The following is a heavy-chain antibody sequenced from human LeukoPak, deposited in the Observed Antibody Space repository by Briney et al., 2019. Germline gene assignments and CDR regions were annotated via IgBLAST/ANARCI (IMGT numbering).Heavy chain of an antibody. V-gene: IGHV3-48*01. CDR2: ISSSSSTI. J-gene: IGHJ4*02. D-gene: IGHD5-12*01. CDR3: AKDRQWLPDY. Sequence: PGGSPRLSCAASGFTFTSYNMNWVRQAPGKGLEWVSYISSSSSTIYYADSVKGRFTISRDNSKNTLYLQMNSLRAEDTAVYYCAKDRQWLPDYWGQGTLVTVSS. CDR1: GFTFTSYN.